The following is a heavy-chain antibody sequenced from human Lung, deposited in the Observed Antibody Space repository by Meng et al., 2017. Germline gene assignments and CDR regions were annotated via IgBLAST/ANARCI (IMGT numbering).Heavy chain of an antibody. CDR2: IGHSGFT. D-gene: IGHD6-19*01. V-gene: IGHV4-39*01. J-gene: IGHJ5*02. Sequence: ESVPATVTPSEPLPLTCSVSGGSISTSGYYWGWIRQPPGKGLEWIGSIGHSGFTYYTPSLKSRVAVSLDTSKSQFSLMLTSVTAADTAVYYCVRSSAWVRTGFDPWGQGTLVTVSS. CDR1: GGSISTSGYY. CDR3: VRSSAWVRTGFDP.